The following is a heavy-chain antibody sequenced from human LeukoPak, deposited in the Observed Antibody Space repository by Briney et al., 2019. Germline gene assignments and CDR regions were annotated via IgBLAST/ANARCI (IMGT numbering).Heavy chain of an antibody. CDR1: GGSFSGYY. CDR2: INHSGST. CDR3: ARGPDTDWFDP. D-gene: IGHD2-2*02. V-gene: IGHV4-34*01. Sequence: SETLSLTCAVYGGSFSGYYWSWIRQPPGKGLEWIGEINHSGSTNYNPSLKSRVTISVDTSKNQFSLKLSSVTAADTAVYYCARGPDTDWFDPWGQGTLVTVSS. J-gene: IGHJ5*02.